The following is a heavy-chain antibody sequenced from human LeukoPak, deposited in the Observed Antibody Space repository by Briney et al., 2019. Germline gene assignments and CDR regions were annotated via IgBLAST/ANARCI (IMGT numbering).Heavy chain of an antibody. D-gene: IGHD2-2*01. J-gene: IGHJ5*02. CDR1: GFIFSTYG. V-gene: IGHV3-23*01. Sequence: GGSLRLSCEASGFIFSTYGMSWVRQAPGKGFEWVSSITGIGLHTYYADSVKGRFTISRDNSKNTVYLQMNSLQAEDTAVYYCARAMPGPLTWGQGTLVTVSS. CDR2: ITGIGLHT. CDR3: ARAMPGPLT.